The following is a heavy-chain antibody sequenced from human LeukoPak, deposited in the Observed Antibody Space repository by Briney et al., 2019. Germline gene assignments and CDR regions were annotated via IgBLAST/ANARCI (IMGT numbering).Heavy chain of an antibody. CDR3: ARANALYCSSTSCLFDY. D-gene: IGHD2-2*01. V-gene: IGHV1-2*02. CDR1: GYTFTGDY. J-gene: IGHJ4*02. Sequence: ASVKVSCKASGYTFTGDYMHWVRHAPGQGLEWMAWINPNSGGTYYAQNFHDRITMTRDTSICTAYMELSRLRSDDTAIYYCARANALYCSSTSCLFDYWGQGTLVTVSS. CDR2: INPNSGGT.